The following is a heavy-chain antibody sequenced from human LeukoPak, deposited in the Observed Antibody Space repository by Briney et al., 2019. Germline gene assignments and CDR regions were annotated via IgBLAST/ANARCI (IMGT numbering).Heavy chain of an antibody. Sequence: ASVKVSCKASGYTFTGYYMHWVRQAPGQGLEWMGWINPNSGGTNYAQKFQGRVTMTRDTSISTAYMELSRLRSDDTAVYYCARKGPNSSNWYYFDYWSQGTLVTASS. CDR1: GYTFTGYY. D-gene: IGHD6-13*01. J-gene: IGHJ4*02. CDR2: INPNSGGT. V-gene: IGHV1-2*02. CDR3: ARKGPNSSNWYYFDY.